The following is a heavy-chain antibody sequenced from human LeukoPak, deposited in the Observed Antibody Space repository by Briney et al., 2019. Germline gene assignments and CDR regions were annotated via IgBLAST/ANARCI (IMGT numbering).Heavy chain of an antibody. CDR3: ARALNYDILTGHSNWFDP. CDR1: GYTFTSYG. J-gene: IGHJ5*02. D-gene: IGHD3-9*01. V-gene: IGHV1-18*04. Sequence: ASVKVSCEASGYTFTSYGISWVRQAPGQGLEWMGWISAYNGNTNYAQKLQGRVTMTTDTSTSTAYMELRSLRSDDTAVYYCARALNYDILTGHSNWFDPWGQGTLVTVSS. CDR2: ISAYNGNT.